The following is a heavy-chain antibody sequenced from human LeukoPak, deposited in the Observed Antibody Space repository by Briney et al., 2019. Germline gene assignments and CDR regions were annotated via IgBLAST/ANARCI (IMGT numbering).Heavy chain of an antibody. CDR1: GYTFTGYY. V-gene: IGHV1-2*02. Sequence: ASVKVSCKASGYTFTGYYMHWVRQAPGQGLEWMGWINPKSGGTNYAQKFQGRVTMTRDTSISTAYMELSRLRSDDTAVYYCARGFDYYDSSGYSLDIWGQGTMVTVSS. D-gene: IGHD3-22*01. CDR2: INPKSGGT. CDR3: ARGFDYYDSSGYSLDI. J-gene: IGHJ3*02.